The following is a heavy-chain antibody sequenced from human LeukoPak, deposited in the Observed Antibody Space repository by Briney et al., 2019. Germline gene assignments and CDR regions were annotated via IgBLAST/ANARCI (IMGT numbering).Heavy chain of an antibody. CDR3: ARGNPIVVVVAARSRWFDP. V-gene: IGHV4-34*01. CDR1: GFTFSSYA. Sequence: GSLRLSCAASGFTFSSYAMSWVRQAPGKGLEWIGEINHSGSTNYNPSLKSRVTISVDTSKNQFSLKLSSVTAADTAVYYCARGNPIVVVVAARSRWFDPWGQGTLVTVSS. J-gene: IGHJ5*02. D-gene: IGHD2-15*01. CDR2: INHSGST.